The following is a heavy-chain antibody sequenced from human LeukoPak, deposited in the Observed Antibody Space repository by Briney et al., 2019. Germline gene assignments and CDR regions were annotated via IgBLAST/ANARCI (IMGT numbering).Heavy chain of an antibody. V-gene: IGHV3-72*01. CDR1: GFTFSDHY. J-gene: IGHJ4*02. CDR2: TRNKPNSYTP. Sequence: GGSLRLSCAASGFTFSDHYMDWVRQAPGKGLEWVGRTRNKPNSYTPEYAASVKGRFIISRDDSKNSLYLQMNSLKTEDTAVYYCARGYCSRSSCRYFDFWGQGTLVTVSS. CDR3: ARGYCSRSSCRYFDF. D-gene: IGHD2-2*01.